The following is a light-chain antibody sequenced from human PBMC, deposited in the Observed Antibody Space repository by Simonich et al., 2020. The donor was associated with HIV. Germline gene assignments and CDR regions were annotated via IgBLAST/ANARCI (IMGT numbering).Light chain of an antibody. J-gene: IGKJ1*01. Sequence: DIVMTQSPDSLAVSLGERATINCKYSQSVLYSSINKNYLAWYQQKPGHPPKLLISWASTRESGVPDRFSGSGSGTDFTLTVSSLQAEDVAVYYCQQYYSTPQTFGQGTKVEIK. V-gene: IGKV4-1*01. CDR3: QQYYSTPQT. CDR1: QSVLYSSINKNY. CDR2: WAS.